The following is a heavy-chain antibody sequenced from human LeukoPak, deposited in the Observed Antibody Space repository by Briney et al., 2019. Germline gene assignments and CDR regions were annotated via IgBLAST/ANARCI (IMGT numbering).Heavy chain of an antibody. D-gene: IGHD2/OR15-2a*01. Sequence: SETLSLTCTVYGGSIDGFYWNWIRQSPGKGLKWIGHVYFSGSTNHNPSLNSRVSISVDTSKNQFSLKMTSVTAADTAVYYCARGEALRQNYGLDVWGQGTTVTVSS. V-gene: IGHV4-59*01. CDR2: VYFSGST. CDR1: GGSIDGFY. J-gene: IGHJ6*02. CDR3: ARGEALRQNYGLDV.